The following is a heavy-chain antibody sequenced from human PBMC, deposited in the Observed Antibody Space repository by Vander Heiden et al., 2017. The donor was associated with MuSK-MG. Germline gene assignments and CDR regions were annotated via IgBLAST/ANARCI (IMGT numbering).Heavy chain of an antibody. V-gene: IGHV3-30*04. CDR2: ISYDGSDK. Sequence: GRSLALPCTASCSTFSSFPMHWVRQAPGKGLEWVAIISYDGSDKYYADSLQGRFTISRDNSKNTLFLQMNSLRAEDTAVYYCARDAGWLRSWYSFEYWGQGSLVTVSS. J-gene: IGHJ4*02. CDR3: ARDAGWLRSWYSFEY. D-gene: IGHD5-12*01. CDR1: CSTFSSFP.